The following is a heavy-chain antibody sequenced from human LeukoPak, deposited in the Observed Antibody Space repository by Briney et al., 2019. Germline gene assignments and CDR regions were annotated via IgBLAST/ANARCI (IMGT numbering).Heavy chain of an antibody. CDR2: IKSKTDGGTT. J-gene: IGHJ6*03. CDR3: TTVDSGSYLNYFYYYMDV. Sequence: GGSLRLSCAASGFTFSNAWMSWVRQAPGKGLGWVGRIKSKTDGGTTDYAAPVKGRFTISRDDPKNTLYLQMNSLKTEDTAVYYCTTVDSGSYLNYFYYYMDVWGKGTTVTVSS. D-gene: IGHD3-10*01. CDR1: GFTFSNAW. V-gene: IGHV3-15*01.